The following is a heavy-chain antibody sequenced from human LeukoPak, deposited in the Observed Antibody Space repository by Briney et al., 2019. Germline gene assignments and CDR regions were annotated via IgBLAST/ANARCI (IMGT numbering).Heavy chain of an antibody. CDR1: GFNFRKYW. CDR3: ARSLGD. J-gene: IGHJ4*01. Sequence: GGSLRLSCAASGFNFRKYWMQWVRQVPGKGLVWVSEINPDGDHSGHSNSVRGRFTISRDNAKNTLYLQMTSLSAEDTAVYYCARSLGDWGQGTLVSVSS. D-gene: IGHD3-16*01. CDR2: INPDGDHS. V-gene: IGHV3-74*01.